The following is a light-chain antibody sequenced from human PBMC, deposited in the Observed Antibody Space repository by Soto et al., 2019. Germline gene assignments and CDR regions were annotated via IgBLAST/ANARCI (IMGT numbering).Light chain of an antibody. CDR1: QGIRND. V-gene: IGKV1-17*01. J-gene: IGKJ5*01. Sequence: DIQMTQSPSSLSASVGDRATIACRASQGIRNDLGWYQQKPGKAPKLLIYAASSLRSGVPSRFSGSGSGTEFTLPISRLEPEDFAVYYCQQYGSSPQVTFGQGTRMEIK. CDR3: QQYGSSPQVT. CDR2: AAS.